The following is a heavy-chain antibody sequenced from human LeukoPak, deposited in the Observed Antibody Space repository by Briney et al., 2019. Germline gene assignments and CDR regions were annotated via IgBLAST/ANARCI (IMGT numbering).Heavy chain of an antibody. CDR1: GGSFSGYY. J-gene: IGHJ4*02. V-gene: IGHV4-34*01. D-gene: IGHD5-18*01. Sequence: SETLSLTCAVYGGSFSGYYWSWIRQPPGKGREWIGEINHSGSTNYNPSLKSRVTISVDTSKNQFSLKLSSVTAADTAVYYCARGGMTAMVHFDYWGQGTLVTVSS. CDR2: INHSGST. CDR3: ARGGMTAMVHFDY.